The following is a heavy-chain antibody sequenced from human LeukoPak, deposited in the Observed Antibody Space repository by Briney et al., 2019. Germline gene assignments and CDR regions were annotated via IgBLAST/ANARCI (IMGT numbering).Heavy chain of an antibody. CDR2: IYTSGST. J-gene: IGHJ5*02. CDR3: AKDGIVVVPAAIAANWFDP. D-gene: IGHD2-2*01. Sequence: SETLSLTCTVSGGSISSYYWSWIRQPAGKGLEWIGRIYTSGSTNYNPSLKSRVTMSVDTSKNQFSLKLSSVTAADTAVYDCAKDGIVVVPAAIAANWFDPWGQGILVTVSS. V-gene: IGHV4-4*07. CDR1: GGSISSYY.